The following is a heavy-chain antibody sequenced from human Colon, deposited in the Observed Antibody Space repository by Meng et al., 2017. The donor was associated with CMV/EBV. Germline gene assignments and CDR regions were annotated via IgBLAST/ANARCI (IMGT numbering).Heavy chain of an antibody. V-gene: IGHV1-8*01. CDR3: ARAFEYSSSAGSY. CDR1: GYTFTSYE. D-gene: IGHD6-6*01. J-gene: IGHJ4*02. CDR2: MNPNSGNT. Sequence: CKDSGYTFTSYEINWVRQATGQGLEWMGWMNPNSGNTGYAQKFQGRVTMTRNTSISTAYMELSSLRSEDTAVYYCARAFEYSSSAGSYWGQGTLVTVSS.